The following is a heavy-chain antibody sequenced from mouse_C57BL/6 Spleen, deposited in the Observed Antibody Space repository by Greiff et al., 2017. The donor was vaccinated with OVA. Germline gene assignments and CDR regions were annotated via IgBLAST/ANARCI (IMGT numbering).Heavy chain of an antibody. V-gene: IGHV1-82*01. D-gene: IGHD2-2*01. J-gene: IGHJ2*01. Sequence: QVQLQQSGPELVKPGASVKISCKASGYAFSSSWMNWVKQRPGKGLEWIGRIYPGDGDTNYNGKFKGKATLTADKSSSTAYMQLSSLTSEDSAVYFCANYGYKGYFDYWGQGTTLTVSS. CDR3: ANYGYKGYFDY. CDR2: IYPGDGDT. CDR1: GYAFSSSW.